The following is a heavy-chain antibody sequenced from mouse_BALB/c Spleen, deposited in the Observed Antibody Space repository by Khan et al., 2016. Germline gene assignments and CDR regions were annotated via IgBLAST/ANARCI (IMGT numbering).Heavy chain of an antibody. Sequence: EVELVESGGDLVKPGGSLTLSCAASEFSFSSYGMSWVRHTPDKRLEWVATLCIGGSYTYYSVSLKGRFTISRDTAKTPLYLSMSSLKSEDTGMYYCARHGITTGTFVYGGHGTLVNVSA. J-gene: IGHJ3*01. CDR3: ARHGITTGTFVY. CDR1: EFSFSSYG. D-gene: IGHD1-2*01. CDR2: LCIGGSYT. V-gene: IGHV5-6*01.